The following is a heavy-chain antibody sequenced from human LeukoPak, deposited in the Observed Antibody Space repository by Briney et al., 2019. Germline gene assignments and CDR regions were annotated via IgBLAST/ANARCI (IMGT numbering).Heavy chain of an antibody. CDR3: ARNYGSGSYYSYYYMDV. D-gene: IGHD3-10*01. CDR1: NYSISNSLY. CDR2: IYRSGST. V-gene: IGHV4-38-2*02. J-gene: IGHJ6*03. Sequence: SEPLSLTCTGSNYSISNSLYWGWLRQPPGKGLEWIGSIYRSGSTFYNPSLKSRATISLDTYKTQSSLKLSSVTAADTAVYYCARNYGSGSYYSYYYMDVWGKGTTVTVSS.